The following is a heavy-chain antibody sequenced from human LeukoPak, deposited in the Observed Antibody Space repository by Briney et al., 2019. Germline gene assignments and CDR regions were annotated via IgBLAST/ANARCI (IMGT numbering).Heavy chain of an antibody. V-gene: IGHV3-9*01. D-gene: IGHD3-9*01. CDR2: ISWNSASI. CDR3: AKGSHSDILTGEQFDY. CDR1: GFTFDDYA. Sequence: PGGSLRLSCAASGFTFDDYAMHWVRQAPGKGLEWVSGISWNSASIGYADSVKGRFTISRDNAKNSLYLQMNSLRAEDTALYYCAKGSHSDILTGEQFDYWGQGTLVTVSS. J-gene: IGHJ4*02.